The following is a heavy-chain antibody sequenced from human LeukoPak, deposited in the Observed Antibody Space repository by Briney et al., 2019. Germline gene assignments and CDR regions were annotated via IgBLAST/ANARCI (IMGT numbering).Heavy chain of an antibody. Sequence: PGGSLRLSCTPSGFTFSSYNMNWVRQAPGKGLEWISYISTSSNSIYYADSVAGRFTISRDNAKNSLYLQMNSLRAEDTAVYYCARDDYGGIDYWGQGTLVTVSS. CDR1: GFTFSSYN. D-gene: IGHD4-17*01. CDR2: ISTSSNSI. J-gene: IGHJ4*02. CDR3: ARDDYGGIDY. V-gene: IGHV3-48*04.